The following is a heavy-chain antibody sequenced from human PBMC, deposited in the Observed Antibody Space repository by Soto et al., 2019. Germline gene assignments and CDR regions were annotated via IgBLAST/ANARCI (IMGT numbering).Heavy chain of an antibody. CDR2: ISAHKGNT. Sequence: QVHLVQSGAEVKKPGASVKVSCKGSGYTFTSYGITWVRQAPGQGLEWMGWISAHKGNTDYAQKLQGRVTVTRDTSTSTAYMELRSLRSDDPAVYYCARGRYGDYWGQGALVTVSS. V-gene: IGHV1-18*01. J-gene: IGHJ4*02. D-gene: IGHD1-1*01. CDR1: GYTFTSYG. CDR3: ARGRYGDY.